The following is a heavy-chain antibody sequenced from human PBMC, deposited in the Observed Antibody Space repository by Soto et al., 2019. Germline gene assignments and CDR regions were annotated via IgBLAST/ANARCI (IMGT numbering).Heavy chain of an antibody. Sequence: PSETLSLTCTVSGGSISSSSYYWGWIRQPPGKGLEWIGSIYRSGSTYYNPSLASRVTISVDTSKNQFSLKLSSVTAADTAVYYCARVSGDYGDYHHFDYWGQGTLVTGSS. V-gene: IGHV4-39*07. CDR3: ARVSGDYGDYHHFDY. J-gene: IGHJ4*02. CDR2: IYRSGST. CDR1: GGSISSSSYY. D-gene: IGHD4-17*01.